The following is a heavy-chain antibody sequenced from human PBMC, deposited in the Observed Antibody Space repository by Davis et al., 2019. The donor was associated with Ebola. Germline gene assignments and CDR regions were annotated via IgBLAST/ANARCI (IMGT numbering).Heavy chain of an antibody. J-gene: IGHJ3*01. V-gene: IGHV3-64D*08. Sequence: GESLKISCSASGFIFSSTSMHWVRQSPGKGPEYVSAISDTGVTTYYADSVRGRFTISRDNSKSTLYLQMSSLRTEDTATYYCVSGGGSEPFDVWGQGTVVAVSS. CDR2: ISDTGVTT. CDR1: GFIFSSTS. D-gene: IGHD3-16*01. CDR3: VSGGGSEPFDV.